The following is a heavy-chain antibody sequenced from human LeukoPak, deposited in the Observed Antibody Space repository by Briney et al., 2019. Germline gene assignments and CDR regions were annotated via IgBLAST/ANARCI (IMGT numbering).Heavy chain of an antibody. CDR1: GYTFTSYG. J-gene: IGHJ4*02. D-gene: IGHD2-15*01. Sequence: GASVKVSCKASGYTFTSYGISWVRQAPGQGLEWMGWISAYNGNTNYAQKLQGRVTMTTDTSTSTAYMELRSLRSDDTAVYYCARDGRGVHCSGGGCQTRFDYWGQGTLVTVSS. CDR2: ISAYNGNT. V-gene: IGHV1-18*01. CDR3: ARDGRGVHCSGGGCQTRFDY.